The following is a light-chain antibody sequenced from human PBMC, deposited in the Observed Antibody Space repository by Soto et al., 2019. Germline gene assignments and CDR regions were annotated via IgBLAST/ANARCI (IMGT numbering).Light chain of an antibody. CDR3: QVWDIMTDNYV. CDR2: YDS. J-gene: IGLJ1*01. Sequence: ELTQPPSVSVAPEKTATITCGGNNIGNKRVHWYRQKPGQAPVLVISYDSDRPSGIPERFSGSNSGNTATLTISRVEDGDEADYYCQVWDIMTDNYVFGPGTKVTVL. CDR1: NIGNKR. V-gene: IGLV3-21*04.